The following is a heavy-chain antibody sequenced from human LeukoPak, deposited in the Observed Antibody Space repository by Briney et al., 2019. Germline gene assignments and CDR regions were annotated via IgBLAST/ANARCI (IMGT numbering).Heavy chain of an antibody. V-gene: IGHV4-38-2*01. D-gene: IGHD6-13*01. Sequence: PLETLSLTCAVSGYSISSGYYWGWTRQPPGKGLEWIGSIYHSGSTYYNPSLKSRVTISVDTSKNQFSLKLSSVTAADTAVYYCARLKPAAGNYYFDYWGQGTLVTVSS. J-gene: IGHJ4*02. CDR1: GYSISSGYY. CDR2: IYHSGST. CDR3: ARLKPAAGNYYFDY.